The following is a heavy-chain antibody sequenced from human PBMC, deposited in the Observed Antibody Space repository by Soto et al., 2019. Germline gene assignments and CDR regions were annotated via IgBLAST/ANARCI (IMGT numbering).Heavy chain of an antibody. J-gene: IGHJ6*02. CDR3: ARDFWSGYYGPDYYYYGMDV. CDR1: GYTFTSYG. D-gene: IGHD3-3*01. CDR2: ISAYNGNT. Sequence: ASVKVSCKASGYTFTSYGISWVRQAPGQGLEWMGWISAYNGNTNYAQKLQGRVTMTTDTSTSTAYMELRSLRSDDTAVYYCARDFWSGYYGPDYYYYGMDVWGQGTTVTVSS. V-gene: IGHV1-18*01.